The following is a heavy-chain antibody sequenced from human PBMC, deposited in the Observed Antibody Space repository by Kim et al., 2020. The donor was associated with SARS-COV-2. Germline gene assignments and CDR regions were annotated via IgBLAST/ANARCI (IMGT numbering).Heavy chain of an antibody. D-gene: IGHD5-12*01. V-gene: IGHV5-10-1*01. J-gene: IGHJ6*02. CDR3: ARLSDGGYSGYDQQLYYYYGMDV. Sequence: GESLKISCKGSGYSFTSYWISWVRQMPGKGLEWMGRIDPSDSYTNYSPSFQGHVTISADKSISTAYLQWSSLKASDTAMYYCARLSDGGYSGYDQQLYYYYGMDVWGQGTTVTVSS. CDR1: GYSFTSYW. CDR2: IDPSDSYT.